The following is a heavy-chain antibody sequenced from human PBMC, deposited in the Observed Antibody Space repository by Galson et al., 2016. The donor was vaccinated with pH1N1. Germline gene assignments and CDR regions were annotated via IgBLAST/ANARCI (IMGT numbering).Heavy chain of an antibody. V-gene: IGHV1-46*01. CDR3: TRDLGRRREY. D-gene: IGHD7-27*01. J-gene: IGHJ4*02. CDR1: GYTFTSYY. CDR2: IDPSGGGA. Sequence: SVKVSCKASGYTFTSYYIHWVRRAPGQGLEWMGVIDPSGGGATYAQSFLARLTMARDISTSTVYMDLSSLKSEDTAAYYCTRDLGRRREYWGQGTLVTVSS.